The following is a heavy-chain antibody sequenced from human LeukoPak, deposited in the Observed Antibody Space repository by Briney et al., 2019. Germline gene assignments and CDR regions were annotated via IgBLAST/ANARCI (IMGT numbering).Heavy chain of an antibody. CDR3: ARFITMVRGVIQRDFDY. Sequence: SGPTLVKPTQTLTLTCTFSGFSLSTSGVGVGWMRQPPVKALEWLALIYWNDDKRYSPSLKSRLTITKDTSKNQVVLTMTNMDPVDTATYYCARFITMVRGVIQRDFDYWGQGTLVTVSS. CDR2: IYWNDDK. CDR1: GFSLSTSGVG. D-gene: IGHD3-10*01. J-gene: IGHJ4*02. V-gene: IGHV2-5*01.